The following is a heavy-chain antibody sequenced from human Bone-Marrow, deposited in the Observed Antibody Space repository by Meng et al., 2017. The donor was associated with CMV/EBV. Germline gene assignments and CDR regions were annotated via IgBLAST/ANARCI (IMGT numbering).Heavy chain of an antibody. CDR2: INSDGSST. CDR3: ARVPTLYCSSTSCYTWSEPDYYGMDV. D-gene: IGHD2-2*02. Sequence: GGSLRLSCAASGFTFSSYWMHWVRQAPGKGLVWVSRINSDGSSTSYADSVKGRFTISRDNAKNTLHLQMNSLRAEDTAVYYCARVPTLYCSSTSCYTWSEPDYYGMDVWGQGTTVTVSS. V-gene: IGHV3-74*01. CDR1: GFTFSSYW. J-gene: IGHJ6*02.